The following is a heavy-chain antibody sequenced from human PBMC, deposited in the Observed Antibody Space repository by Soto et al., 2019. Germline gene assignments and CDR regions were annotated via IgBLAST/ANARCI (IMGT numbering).Heavy chain of an antibody. V-gene: IGHV4-34*01. CDR1: GGSFSGYY. Sequence: SETLSLTCAVYGGSFSGYYWSWIRQPPGKGLEWIGEINHSGSTNYNPSLKSRVTISVDTSKNQFSLKLSSVTAADTAVYYCARVAGYSSSSRALEYWGQGTLVTVSS. CDR3: ARVAGYSSSSRALEY. J-gene: IGHJ4*02. CDR2: INHSGST. D-gene: IGHD6-13*01.